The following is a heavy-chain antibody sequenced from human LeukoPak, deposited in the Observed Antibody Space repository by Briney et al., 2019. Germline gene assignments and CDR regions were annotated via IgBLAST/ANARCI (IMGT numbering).Heavy chain of an antibody. V-gene: IGHV4-34*01. CDR1: GGSFSGYY. Sequence: SETLSLTCAVYGGSFSGYYWSWIRQPPGKGLEWIGEINHSGSTNYNPSLKSRVTISVDTSKNQFSLKLSSVTAADTAVYYRARESGDYDFWSGYYRGAFDYWGQGTLVTVSS. J-gene: IGHJ4*02. CDR3: ARESGDYDFWSGYYRGAFDY. D-gene: IGHD3-3*01. CDR2: INHSGST.